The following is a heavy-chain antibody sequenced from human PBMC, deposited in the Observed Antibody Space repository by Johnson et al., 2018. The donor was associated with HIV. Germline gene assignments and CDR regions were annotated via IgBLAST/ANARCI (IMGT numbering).Heavy chain of an antibody. Sequence: EVQLVESGGGLVQPGGSLRLSCAASGFTFDDYAMSWVRQAPGKGLEWVSAIRGSGGSTYYADSVKGRFTISRDNSKNTVYLQMNSLRADDTAMYYCAKDPYSGSPIDIWGQGTMVTVSS. J-gene: IGHJ3*02. CDR2: IRGSGGST. D-gene: IGHD1-26*01. CDR3: AKDPYSGSPIDI. V-gene: IGHV3-23*04. CDR1: GFTFDDYA.